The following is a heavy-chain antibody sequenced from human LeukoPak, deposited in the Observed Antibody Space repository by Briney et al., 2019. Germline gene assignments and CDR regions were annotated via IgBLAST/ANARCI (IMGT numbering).Heavy chain of an antibody. CDR3: ARDDYIFDAFDI. D-gene: IGHD3-9*01. CDR1: GYTFTSHG. J-gene: IGHJ3*02. Sequence: ASVTVSCKASGYTFTSHGISWVRQAPGQGLEWMGWIGPYNGNTNYAPKFQGRVTMATDTSTSTAYMELRSLKSDDTAVYYCARDDYIFDAFDIWGQGTMVSVSS. CDR2: IGPYNGNT. V-gene: IGHV1-18*01.